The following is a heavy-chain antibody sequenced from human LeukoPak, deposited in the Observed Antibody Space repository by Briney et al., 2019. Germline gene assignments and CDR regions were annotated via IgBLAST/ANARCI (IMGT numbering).Heavy chain of an antibody. CDR2: IYHSGST. CDR3: ARGPWLVPRWFDP. D-gene: IGHD6-19*01. J-gene: IGHJ5*02. V-gene: IGHV4-59*12. Sequence: SETLSLTCTVSGGSISTYYWNWIRQPPGKGLEWIGYIYHSGSTNYNPSLQSRVTISVDTSKNQFSLKLSSVTAADTAVYYCARGPWLVPRWFDPWGQGTLVTVSS. CDR1: GGSISTYY.